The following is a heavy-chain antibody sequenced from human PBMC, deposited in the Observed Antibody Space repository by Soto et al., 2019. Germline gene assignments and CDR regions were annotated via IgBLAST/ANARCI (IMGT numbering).Heavy chain of an antibody. D-gene: IGHD3-9*01. V-gene: IGHV4-31*03. CDR2: IYYSVST. J-gene: IGHJ4*02. CDR3: ARGRVEDVLRYFDWLSDKYYFDY. CDR1: GGSISSGGYY. Sequence: SQTLSLTCTVSGGSISSGGYYCSWLRHHPGKGLEWIGYIYYSVSTYYNPSLKSRVTISVDTSKNQFSLKLSSVTAADTAVYYCARGRVEDVLRYFDWLSDKYYFDYWGQGTLVTVSS.